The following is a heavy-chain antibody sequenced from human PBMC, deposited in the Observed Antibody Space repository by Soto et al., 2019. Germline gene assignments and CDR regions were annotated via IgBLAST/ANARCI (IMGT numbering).Heavy chain of an antibody. J-gene: IGHJ4*02. V-gene: IGHV1-69*06. Sequence: QVVLLQSGAEVKEPGSSVRVSCQVSGSTFNNFAFSWVRQAPGHGPEWMGGIVVDSNTAEYSQRFQDRVNINAGNSPDSLYMELGSLTFEDTAVYYCARAIKRWEVNYYFDFWGQGTLVTVSS. CDR2: IVVDSNTA. CDR1: GSTFNNFA. CDR3: ARAIKRWEVNYYFDF. D-gene: IGHD1-26*01.